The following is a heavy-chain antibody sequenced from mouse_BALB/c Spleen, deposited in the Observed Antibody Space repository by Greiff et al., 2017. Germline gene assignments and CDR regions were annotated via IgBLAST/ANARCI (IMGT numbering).Heavy chain of an antibody. CDR2: IYPGSGST. CDR1: GYTFTSYW. J-gene: IGHJ1*01. CDR3: TRDGGYWYFDV. V-gene: IGHV1S22*01. Sequence: LQQPGSELVRPGASVKLSCKASGYTFTSYWMHWVKQRHGQGLEWIGNIYPGSGSTNYDEKFKSKGTLTVDTSSSTAYMHLSSLTSEDSAVYYCTRDGGYWYFDVWGAGTTVTVSS. D-gene: IGHD1-2*01.